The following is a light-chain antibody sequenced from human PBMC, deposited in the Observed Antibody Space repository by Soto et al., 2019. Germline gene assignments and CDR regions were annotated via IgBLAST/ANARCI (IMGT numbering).Light chain of an antibody. CDR1: SSNIGGNS. CDR3: RSWDISLSAYV. V-gene: IGLV1-51*01. J-gene: IGLJ1*01. Sequence: QSVLTQPPSVSAAPGQKVTISCSGSSSNIGGNSVSWYQQLPGTAPKLLIYDDNKRPSGIPDRFSGSKSGTSATLGITGFQTGDEADYYCRSWDISLSAYVFGTGTKVTVL. CDR2: DDN.